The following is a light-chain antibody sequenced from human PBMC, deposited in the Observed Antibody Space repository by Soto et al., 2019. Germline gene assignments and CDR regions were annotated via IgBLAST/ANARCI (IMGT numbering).Light chain of an antibody. Sequence: DTQMTQSPSTLSASVGDRVTITCRASQSVRRQLAWYQQKPGKAPKVLIYDASSLESGVPSRFSGSGSETESPLTTSSLQPDNFAIYTCQHNSDYNSFGKGTKGE. CDR1: QSVRRQ. CDR2: DAS. V-gene: IGKV1-5*01. CDR3: QHNSDYNS. J-gene: IGKJ1*01.